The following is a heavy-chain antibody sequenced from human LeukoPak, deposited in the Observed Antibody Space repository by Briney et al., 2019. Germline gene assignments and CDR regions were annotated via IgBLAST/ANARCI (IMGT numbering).Heavy chain of an antibody. CDR3: STDSSGSKY. CDR1: GLKFTQAW. CDR2: IKSMSDGGTT. D-gene: IGHD6-19*01. V-gene: IGHV3-15*05. J-gene: IGHJ4*02. Sequence: GGSLRLSCAASGLKFTQAWMSWVRQAPGKGLEWVGRIKSMSDGGTTDYGAAVKGRFTISRDDSKQMSFLQMKNLKAEDTAVYYCSTDSSGSKYWGQGTLVTVSS.